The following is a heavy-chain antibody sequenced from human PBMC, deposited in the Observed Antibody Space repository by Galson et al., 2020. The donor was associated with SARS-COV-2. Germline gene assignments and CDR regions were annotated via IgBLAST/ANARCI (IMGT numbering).Heavy chain of an antibody. Sequence: SLKISSAASGFTFSSYAMYWVRQAPGKGLEWVAVISYVGSNKYYADSVKGRFTISRDNSKNTLYLQMNSLRAEDTAVYYCARESWFDPWGQGTLVTVSS. V-gene: IGHV3-30*04. J-gene: IGHJ5*02. CDR1: GFTFSSYA. CDR2: ISYVGSNK. CDR3: ARESWFDP.